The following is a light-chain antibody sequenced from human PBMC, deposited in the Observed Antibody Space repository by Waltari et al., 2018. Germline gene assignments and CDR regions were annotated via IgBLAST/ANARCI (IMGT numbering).Light chain of an antibody. CDR1: QSISSW. CDR3: QQYSSFWT. CDR2: KAS. Sequence: DIQMTQSPYTLSASVGDRVTITCRARQSISSWLAWFQQKPGKAPKLLIQKASRLESGGPSRFSGSGSGTEFTLTISSLQPDDFATYYCQQYSSFWTFGQGTKVEIK. J-gene: IGKJ1*01. V-gene: IGKV1-5*03.